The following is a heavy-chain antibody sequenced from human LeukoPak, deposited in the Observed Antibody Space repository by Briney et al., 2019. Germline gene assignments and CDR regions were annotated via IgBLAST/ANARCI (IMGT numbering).Heavy chain of an antibody. CDR2: IYWSSSGT. D-gene: IGHD3-10*01. Sequence: GGSLRLSCVVSGFNSEDHAMHWVRQAPGKGLEWVSGIYWSSSGTGYADSVKGRFTVSRDSAKNSLYLQMNSLRPEDTALYYCVKDMHPGGADVWGQGTTVTVPS. CDR1: GFNSEDHA. V-gene: IGHV3-9*02. CDR3: VKDMHPGGADV. J-gene: IGHJ6*02.